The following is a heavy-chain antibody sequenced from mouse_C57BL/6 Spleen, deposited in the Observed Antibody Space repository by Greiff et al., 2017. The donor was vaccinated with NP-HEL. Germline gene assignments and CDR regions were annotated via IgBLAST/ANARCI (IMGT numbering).Heavy chain of an antibody. CDR1: GYSFTGYY. CDR2: INPSTGGT. D-gene: IGHD1-1*01. CDR3: ARSGDYGSSYLYAMDY. Sequence: EVQLQQSGPELVKPGASVKISCKASGYSFTGYYMNWVKQSPEKSLEWIGEINPSTGGTTYNQKFKAKATFTVAKSSSTAYMQLKSLTSEDSAVYYCARSGDYGSSYLYAMDYWGQGTSVTVSS. V-gene: IGHV1-42*01. J-gene: IGHJ4*01.